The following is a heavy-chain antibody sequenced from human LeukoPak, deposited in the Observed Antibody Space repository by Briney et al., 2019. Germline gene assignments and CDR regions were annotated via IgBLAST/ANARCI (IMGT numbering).Heavy chain of an antibody. Sequence: SETLSLTCTVSGGSISSGGYYWSWIRQPPGKGLEWIGYIYHSGSTYYNPSLKSRVTISVDRSKNQFSLKLSSVTAADTAVYYCARDFLAAGDYWGQGTLVTVSS. V-gene: IGHV4-30-2*01. CDR1: GGSISSGGYY. D-gene: IGHD6-13*01. J-gene: IGHJ4*02. CDR2: IYHSGST. CDR3: ARDFLAAGDY.